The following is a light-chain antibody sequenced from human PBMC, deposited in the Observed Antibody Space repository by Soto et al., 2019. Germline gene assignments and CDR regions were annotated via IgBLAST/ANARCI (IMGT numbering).Light chain of an antibody. CDR2: NDR. CDR3: QVWDSSSLHVV. Sequence: VLTQAPSVSVAPGQTAWVTCGGDDIGDKRVHWYQQRPGQAPVRVVYNDRDRPSGIPERFSGSNSGNTATLTISRVEGGDEADYYCQVWDSSSLHVVFGGGTKLTVL. CDR1: DIGDKR. J-gene: IGLJ2*01. V-gene: IGLV3-21*02.